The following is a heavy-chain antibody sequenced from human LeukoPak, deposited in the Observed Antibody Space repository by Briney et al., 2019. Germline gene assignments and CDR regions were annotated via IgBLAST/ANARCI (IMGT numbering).Heavy chain of an antibody. D-gene: IGHD5-12*01. CDR3: ARALYSAYDWDFDY. CDR2: IYYSGST. CDR1: GGSISSYY. Sequence: SETLSLTCTVSGGSISSYYWSWIRQPPGKGLEWLGYIYYSGSTNYNPSLKSRVTISVDTSKNQFSLKLSSVTAADTAVYYCARALYSAYDWDFDYWGQGTLVTVSS. J-gene: IGHJ4*02. V-gene: IGHV4-59*01.